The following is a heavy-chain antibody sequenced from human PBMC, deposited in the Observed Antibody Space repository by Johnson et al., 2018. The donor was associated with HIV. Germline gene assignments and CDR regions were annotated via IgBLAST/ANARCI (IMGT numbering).Heavy chain of an antibody. CDR2: IRSKANSYAT. CDR3: AILAGLDYGDSLDAFDI. D-gene: IGHD4-17*01. Sequence: VQLVESGGGLVQPGGSLKLSCAASGFTFSGSAMHWVRHASGKGLEWVGRIRSKANSYATAYAASVKGRFTISRDDSKNTAYLQMNSLRAEDTAVYYCAILAGLDYGDSLDAFDIWGQGTMVTVSS. J-gene: IGHJ3*02. V-gene: IGHV3-73*01. CDR1: GFTFSGSA.